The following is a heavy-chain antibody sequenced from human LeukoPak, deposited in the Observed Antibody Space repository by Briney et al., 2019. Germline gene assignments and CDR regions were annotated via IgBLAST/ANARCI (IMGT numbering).Heavy chain of an antibody. D-gene: IGHD3-22*01. CDR1: GGTFSNSA. V-gene: IGHV1-69*13. CDR3: AGVVGYRYYDSSGYFHFDY. Sequence: SVKVSCKASGGTFSNSAIGWVRQAPGQGLEWMGGIIPIFGTANYAQKFQGRVTITADESTSTAYMELSSLRSEDTAVYYCAGVVGYRYYDSSGYFHFDYWGQGTLVTVSS. CDR2: IIPIFGTA. J-gene: IGHJ4*02.